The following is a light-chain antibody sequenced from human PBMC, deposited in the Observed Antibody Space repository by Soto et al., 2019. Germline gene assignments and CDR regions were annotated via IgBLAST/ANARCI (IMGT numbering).Light chain of an antibody. CDR3: QQYRNWPPLT. J-gene: IGKJ4*01. V-gene: IGKV3-15*01. Sequence: EIVMTQSPVTLSVSPGETATLSCRASQSVGSAVAWYQHKPSQAPRLLIVGASIRAPGVPGRFSGGGSGTEFTFTISSLQSEDFAVYYCQQYRNWPPLTFGGGTSVEIK. CDR1: QSVGSA. CDR2: GAS.